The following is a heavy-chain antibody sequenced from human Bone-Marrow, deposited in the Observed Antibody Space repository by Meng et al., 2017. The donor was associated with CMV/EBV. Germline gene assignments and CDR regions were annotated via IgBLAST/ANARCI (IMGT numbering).Heavy chain of an antibody. V-gene: IGHV5-51*01. CDR1: GYSFTSYW. CDR3: ARRRSTNFVSDY. D-gene: IGHD2-2*01. CDR2: IYPGDSDT. Sequence: GGSLRLSCKGSGYSFTSYWIGWVRQMPGKGLEWMGIIYPGDSDTRYSPSFQGQVTISADKSINTAYLQWSSLKASDTAMYYCARRRSTNFVSDYWGQGTLVTVSS. J-gene: IGHJ4*02.